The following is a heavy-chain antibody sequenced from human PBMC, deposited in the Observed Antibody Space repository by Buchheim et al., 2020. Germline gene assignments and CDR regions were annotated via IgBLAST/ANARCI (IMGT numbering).Heavy chain of an antibody. CDR1: GFTFSSYE. Sequence: EVQLVESGGGLVQPGGSLRLSCAASGFTFSSYEMNLVRQAPGKGLEWVSYISSSGSTIYYADSVKGRFTISRDNAKNSLYLQMNSLRAEDTAVYYCASAARWLLLQPYAFDIWGQGT. CDR2: ISSSGSTI. V-gene: IGHV3-48*03. J-gene: IGHJ3*02. D-gene: IGHD3-22*01. CDR3: ASAARWLLLQPYAFDI.